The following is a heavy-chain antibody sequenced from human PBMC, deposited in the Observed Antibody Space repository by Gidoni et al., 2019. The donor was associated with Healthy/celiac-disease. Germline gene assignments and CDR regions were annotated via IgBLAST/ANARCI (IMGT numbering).Heavy chain of an antibody. CDR3: ARIAEYGDYVWWFDP. Sequence: QVTLKESGPVLVKPTETLTLTCTVSGFSRSNARMGVSWIRQPPGKALEWLAHIFSNDEKSYSTSLKSRLTISKDTSKSQVVLTMTNMDPVDTATYYCARIAEYGDYVWWFDPWGQGTLVTVSS. CDR2: IFSNDEK. J-gene: IGHJ5*02. D-gene: IGHD4-17*01. CDR1: GFSRSNARMG. V-gene: IGHV2-26*01.